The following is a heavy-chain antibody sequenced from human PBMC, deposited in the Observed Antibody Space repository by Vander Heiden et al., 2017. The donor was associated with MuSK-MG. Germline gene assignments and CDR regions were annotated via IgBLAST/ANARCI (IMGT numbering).Heavy chain of an antibody. Sequence: QLQLQESGPGLVKPSETLSLTCTVSGGSISSSSYYWGWIRQPPGKGLEWIGSIYYSGSTYHNPSLKSRVTISVDTSKNQFSLKLSSVTAADTAVYYCARQYSGNYYYYYGMDVWGQGTTVTVAS. CDR3: ARQYSGNYYYYYGMDV. J-gene: IGHJ6*02. V-gene: IGHV4-39*07. CDR2: IYYSGST. D-gene: IGHD1-26*01. CDR1: GGSISSSSYY.